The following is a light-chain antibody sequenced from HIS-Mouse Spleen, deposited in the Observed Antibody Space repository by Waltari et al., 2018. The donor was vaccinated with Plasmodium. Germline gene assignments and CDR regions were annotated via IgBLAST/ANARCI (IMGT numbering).Light chain of an antibody. V-gene: IGLV2-11*01. CDR3: CSYAGSYTWV. J-gene: IGLJ3*02. CDR1: SSDVGGYNC. Sequence: QSALTQPRSVSGSPGQSFTIPCTGTSSDVGGYNCVSWYQQHPGKAPKLMIYDVSKQPSGVPDRFSGSKSGNTASLTISGLQAEDEADYYCCSYAGSYTWVFGGGTKLTVL. CDR2: DVS.